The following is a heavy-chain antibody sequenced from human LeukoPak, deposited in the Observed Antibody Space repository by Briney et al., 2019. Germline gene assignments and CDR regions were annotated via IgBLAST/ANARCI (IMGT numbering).Heavy chain of an antibody. Sequence: KTGGSLRLSCSASGFTFSSYSMNWVRQAPGKGLEWVSSVTRSSSYIYYADSVKGRFTISRDNAKNSLSLQMRSLRAEDTAVYSCARTYSVTIFGVDVNWFDPWGQGTLVTVSS. V-gene: IGHV3-21*01. CDR2: VTRSSSYI. CDR1: GFTFSSYS. D-gene: IGHD3-3*01. J-gene: IGHJ5*02. CDR3: ARTYSVTIFGVDVNWFDP.